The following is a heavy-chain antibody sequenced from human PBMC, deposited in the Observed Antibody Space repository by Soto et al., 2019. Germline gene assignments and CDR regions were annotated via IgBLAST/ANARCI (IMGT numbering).Heavy chain of an antibody. J-gene: IGHJ4*02. CDR1: GYTFTNHG. Sequence: ASVKVSCKASGYTFTNHGISWVRQAPGQGLEWLGWISGHNGNTKYAQMLQGRVTMTTDTSTSTAYMELRSLKSDDTAVYYCARDLYPLAYYLDYWGQGTLVTVSS. CDR3: ARDLYPLAYYLDY. CDR2: ISGHNGNT. V-gene: IGHV1-18*01.